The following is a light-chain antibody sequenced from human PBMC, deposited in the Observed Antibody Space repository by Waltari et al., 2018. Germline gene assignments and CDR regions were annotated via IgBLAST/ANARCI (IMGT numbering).Light chain of an antibody. V-gene: IGLV2-14*03. J-gene: IGLJ3*02. CDR2: DVT. CDR3: SSYTSSSTRV. Sequence: QSALTQPASVSGSPGQSITISCTGTSGDVGPYNFVSWYQQHPGQAPKLMIYDVTNRPSGISNRFSGSKSGNTASLTISGLQAEDEADYYCSSYTSSSTRVFGGGTKLTVL. CDR1: SGDVGPYNF.